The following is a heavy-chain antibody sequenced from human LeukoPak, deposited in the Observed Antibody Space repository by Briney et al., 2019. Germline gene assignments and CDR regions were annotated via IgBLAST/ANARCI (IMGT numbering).Heavy chain of an antibody. D-gene: IGHD6-19*01. V-gene: IGHV4-30-4*08. J-gene: IGHJ4*02. CDR1: GGSISSGDYY. CDR2: INHSGST. CDR3: ARSGSSGWFVVY. Sequence: SQTLSLTCTVSGGSISSGDYYWSWIRQPPGKGLEWIGEINHSGSTNYNPSLKSRVTISVDTSKNQFSLKLSSVTAADTAVYYCARSGSSGWFVVYWGQGTLVTVSS.